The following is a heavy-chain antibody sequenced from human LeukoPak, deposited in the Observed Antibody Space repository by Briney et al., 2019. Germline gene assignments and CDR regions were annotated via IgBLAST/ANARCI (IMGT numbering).Heavy chain of an antibody. D-gene: IGHD3-3*01. CDR3: ARGPAFWRHYYYYYMDV. CDR1: GGSVSGSY. V-gene: IGHV4-34*01. CDR2: INHSGST. Sequence: PSETLSLTCAVYGGSVSGSYWSWIRQPPGKGLEWIGEINHSGSTNYNPSLKSRVTISVDTSKNQFSLKLSSVTAADTAVYYCARGPAFWRHYYYYYMDVWGKGTTVTVSS. J-gene: IGHJ6*03.